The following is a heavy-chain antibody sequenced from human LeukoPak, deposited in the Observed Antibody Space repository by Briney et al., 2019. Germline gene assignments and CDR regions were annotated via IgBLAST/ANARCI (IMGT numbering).Heavy chain of an antibody. V-gene: IGHV1-18*01. CDR3: ARAAISKDSSGYFY. J-gene: IGHJ4*02. CDR2: ISAYNGNT. CDR1: GHTFTSYG. Sequence: ASVKVSCKASGHTFTSYGISWVRQAPGQGLEWMGWISAYNGNTNYAQKLQGRVTMTTDTSTSTAYIELRSLRSDDTAVYYCARAAISKDSSGYFYWGQGTLVTVSS. D-gene: IGHD3-22*01.